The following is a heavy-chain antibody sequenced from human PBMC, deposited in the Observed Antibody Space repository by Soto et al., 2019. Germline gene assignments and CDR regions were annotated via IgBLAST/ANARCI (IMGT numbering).Heavy chain of an antibody. Sequence: GGSLRLSCAASGFTFSNYGMHWVRQAPGKGLEWVAVISHDGSNKYYADSVKGRFTISRDNSKNTLYLQMNSLRAEDTAVYYCATRGLLVPIVYYYYYGMDVWGQGTTVTVSS. CDR3: ATRGLLVPIVYYYYYGMDV. CDR1: GFTFSNYG. V-gene: IGHV3-30*03. D-gene: IGHD2-2*01. CDR2: ISHDGSNK. J-gene: IGHJ6*02.